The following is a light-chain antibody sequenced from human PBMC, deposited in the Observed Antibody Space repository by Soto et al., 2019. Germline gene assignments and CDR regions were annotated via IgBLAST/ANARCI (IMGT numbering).Light chain of an antibody. CDR2: DAY. CDR1: HDIGNS. Sequence: DIQMTQSPPSPSASVGDRVTITCQASHDIGNSLNWYQAKPGQAPKLVIYDAYNLETGVPSTFSGSGYGTLFTFTISGLRPEDIATYYCQKSDHLPLFGPGTRWIS. J-gene: IGKJ3*01. V-gene: IGKV1-33*01. CDR3: QKSDHLPL.